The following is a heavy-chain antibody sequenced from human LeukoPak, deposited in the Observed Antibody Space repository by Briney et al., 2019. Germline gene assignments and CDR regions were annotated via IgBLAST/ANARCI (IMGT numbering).Heavy chain of an antibody. J-gene: IGHJ6*02. V-gene: IGHV4-39*01. CDR2: IHYSGST. D-gene: IGHD3-22*01. CDR1: GGSISSSSYY. Sequence: NPSETLSLTCTVSGGSISSSSYYWGWIRQPPGKGLEWIGSIHYSGSTYYNPSLKSRVTISVDTSKNQFSLKLSSVTAADTAVYFCARVYYYESSGYRYYYAMDVWGQGTMVTVSS. CDR3: ARVYYYESSGYRYYYAMDV.